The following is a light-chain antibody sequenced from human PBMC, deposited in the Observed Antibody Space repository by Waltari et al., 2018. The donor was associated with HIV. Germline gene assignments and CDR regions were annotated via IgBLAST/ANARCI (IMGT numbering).Light chain of an antibody. CDR1: NSNIGSNS. J-gene: IGLJ3*02. V-gene: IGLV1-47*01. CDR2: RDK. CDR3: AAWDHSLSARV. Sequence: QSVLTQPPSASGTPGQRVTISCSGSNSNIGSNSVYWYQQFPGTAPKLPIYRDKQRPSGVPDRFSGSKSGTSAPLAISGLRSEDEADYYCAAWDHSLSARVFGGGTKMTVL.